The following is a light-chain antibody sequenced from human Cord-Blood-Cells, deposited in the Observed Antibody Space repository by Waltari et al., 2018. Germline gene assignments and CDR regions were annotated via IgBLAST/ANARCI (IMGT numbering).Light chain of an antibody. CDR1: QGPLHSNGYNY. CDR2: LGS. V-gene: IGKV2-28*01. CDR3: MQALQTPWT. J-gene: IGKJ1*01. Sequence: DIVMTQSPLSLPVTPGEPASISCRSSQGPLHSNGYNYLDWYLQQPGQSPQLLIYLGSNRASGGPDRFSGSGSGTDFTLKISRVEAEDVGVYYCMQALQTPWTFGQGTKVEIK.